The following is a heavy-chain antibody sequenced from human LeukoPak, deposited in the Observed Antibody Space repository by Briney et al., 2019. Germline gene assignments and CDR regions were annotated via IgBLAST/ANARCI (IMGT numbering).Heavy chain of an antibody. Sequence: GGSLRLSCTTSGFTFDDYAMNWVRQAPLKVLEWVSSIISSSSYIYYADSVKVRFTISRDNAKKSLYLQMNSLRTEDTALYYCAKDRIRWELSSGFANWGQGTLVTASS. D-gene: IGHD1-26*01. CDR1: GFTFDDYA. CDR3: AKDRIRWELSSGFAN. J-gene: IGHJ4*02. CDR2: IISSSSYI. V-gene: IGHV3-21*04.